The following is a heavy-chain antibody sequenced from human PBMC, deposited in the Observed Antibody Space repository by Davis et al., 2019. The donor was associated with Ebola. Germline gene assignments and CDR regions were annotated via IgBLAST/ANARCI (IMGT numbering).Heavy chain of an antibody. D-gene: IGHD6-19*01. J-gene: IGHJ4*02. Sequence: GESLKISCAASGFTFSRYWMHWVRQAPGKGLVYVSRISSDGSGTSYADSVKGRFTISRENSKATLDLQMNSLRAEDTAVYYCAKGDNSGWYGVDYWGQGTLVTVSS. CDR2: ISSDGSGT. CDR3: AKGDNSGWYGVDY. CDR1: GFTFSRYW. V-gene: IGHV3-74*01.